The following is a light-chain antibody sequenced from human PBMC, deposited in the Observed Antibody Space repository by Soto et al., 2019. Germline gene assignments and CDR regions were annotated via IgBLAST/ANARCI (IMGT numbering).Light chain of an antibody. CDR1: SSNIGAGYD. Sequence: QSVLTQPPSVSGAPGQRVTISCTGSSSNIGAGYDVHWYQQLPGTAPKLLIHGNTNRPSGVPDRFSGCQSGTSASLAITGLQAEDEADYYCQSYDNSLSAWVFGGGTKLTVL. V-gene: IGLV1-40*01. CDR3: QSYDNSLSAWV. CDR2: GNT. J-gene: IGLJ3*02.